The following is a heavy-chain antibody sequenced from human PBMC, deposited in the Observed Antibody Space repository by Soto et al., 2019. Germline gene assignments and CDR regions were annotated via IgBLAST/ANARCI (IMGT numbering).Heavy chain of an antibody. V-gene: IGHV3-30-3*01. J-gene: IGHJ6*02. CDR2: ISYDGSNK. D-gene: IGHD2-15*01. CDR1: GFTFSSYA. Sequence: GGSLRLSCAASGFTFSSYAMHWVRQAPGKGLEWVAVISYDGSNKYYADSVKGRFTISRDNSKNTLYLQMNSLRAEDTAVYYCARDNIVVVVAATDYYYYGMDVWGQGTTVTVSS. CDR3: ARDNIVVVVAATDYYYYGMDV.